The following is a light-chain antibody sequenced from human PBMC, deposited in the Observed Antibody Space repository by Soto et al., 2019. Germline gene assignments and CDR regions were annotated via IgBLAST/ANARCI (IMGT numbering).Light chain of an antibody. CDR3: SSYTSSSPLV. Sequence: QPVLTQPASVSGSPGQSITISCTGTSSDVGGYNYVSWYQQHPGKAPKLMIYEVSNRPSGVSNRFSGSKSGNTASLTISGLQAEDEADYYCSSYTSSSPLVFGTGTQLTVL. V-gene: IGLV2-14*01. CDR2: EVS. J-gene: IGLJ1*01. CDR1: SSDVGGYNY.